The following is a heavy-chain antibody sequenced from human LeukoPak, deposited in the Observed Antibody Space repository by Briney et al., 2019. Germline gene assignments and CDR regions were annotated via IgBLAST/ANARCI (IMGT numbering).Heavy chain of an antibody. CDR1: GGTFSSYA. J-gene: IGHJ4*02. CDR2: IIPVYGTA. D-gene: IGHD3-22*01. CDR3: ASDGRVFEYYYDSSDYFTFFDY. Sequence: SVKVSCKASGGTFSSYAISWVRQAPGQGLEWMGGIIPVYGTATYAQNFHDRVTITADESTTTAYMELSSLRSEDTAVYYCASDGRVFEYYYDSSDYFTFFDYWGQGTLVTVSS. V-gene: IGHV1-69*13.